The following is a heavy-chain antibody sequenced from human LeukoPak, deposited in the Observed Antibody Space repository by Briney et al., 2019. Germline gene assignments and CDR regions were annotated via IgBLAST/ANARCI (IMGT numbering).Heavy chain of an antibody. D-gene: IGHD4-11*01. V-gene: IGHV3-23*01. J-gene: IGHJ4*02. CDR1: GFTFSSYA. Sequence: GRSLTLSCAASGFTFSSYAISWVRQAPGKGLEWVSALSNSGDLTYYADSVKGRFTISRDNSKNTLYLQMNSLRAEDTAIYYCAKDVSVTTPYYFDYWGQGTLVTVSS. CDR2: LSNSGDLT. CDR3: AKDVSVTTPYYFDY.